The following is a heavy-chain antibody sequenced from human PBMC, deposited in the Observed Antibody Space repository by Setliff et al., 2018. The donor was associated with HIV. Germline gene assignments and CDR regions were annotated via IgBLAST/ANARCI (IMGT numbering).Heavy chain of an antibody. D-gene: IGHD6-13*01. CDR2: IVVGSGNT. J-gene: IGHJ6*03. Sequence: GASVKVSCKASGFTFTSSAMHWVRQARGQRLEWIGWIVVGSGNTNYAQKFQERVTITRDMSTSTAYMELSSLRSEDTAVYYCAADPVAAAGTSGPLVYYYMDVWGKGTTVTVSS. CDR3: AADPVAAAGTSGPLVYYYMDV. V-gene: IGHV1-58*02. CDR1: GFTFTSSA.